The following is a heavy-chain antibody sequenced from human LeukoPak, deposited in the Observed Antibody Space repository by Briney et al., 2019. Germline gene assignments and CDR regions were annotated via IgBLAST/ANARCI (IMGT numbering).Heavy chain of an antibody. CDR2: IYHSGST. J-gene: IGHJ4*02. CDR3: ARVGRYYDILTGYSSYFDY. Sequence: PSQTLSLTCTVSGGSISSGGYYWGWIRQPPGEGLEWIGSIYHSGSTYYNPSLKSRVTISVDTSKNQFSLKLSSVTAADTAVYYCARVGRYYDILTGYSSYFDYWGQGTLVTVSS. V-gene: IGHV4-39*07. CDR1: GGSISSGGYY. D-gene: IGHD3-9*01.